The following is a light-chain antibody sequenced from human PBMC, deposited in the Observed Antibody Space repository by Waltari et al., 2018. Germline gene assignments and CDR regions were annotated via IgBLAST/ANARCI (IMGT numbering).Light chain of an antibody. CDR2: VNSDGSH. CDR1: SGHSSNV. Sequence: QLVVTQSPSASAPLGASVKLTCTLSSGHSSNVIAWLQQRPEKGPRYLMKVNSDGSHSKGDEIPDRFSGSSSGAERYLTISSLQSDDEADYYGETGGHGTWVFGGRTKLTVL. V-gene: IGLV4-69*01. J-gene: IGLJ3*02. CDR3: ETGGHGTWV.